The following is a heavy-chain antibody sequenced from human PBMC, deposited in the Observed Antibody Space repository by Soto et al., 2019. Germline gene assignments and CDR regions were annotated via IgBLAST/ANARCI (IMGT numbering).Heavy chain of an antibody. Sequence: PSETLSLTCNVCGGSISSSSYYWGWIRQPPGKGLEWIGSIYYSGSTYYNPSLKSRVTISVDTSKNQFSLKLSSVTAADTAVYYCARLPREITVTYMDVWGKGTTVTVSS. D-gene: IGHD4-17*01. V-gene: IGHV4-39*01. CDR3: ARLPREITVTYMDV. CDR2: IYYSGST. CDR1: GGSISSSSYY. J-gene: IGHJ6*03.